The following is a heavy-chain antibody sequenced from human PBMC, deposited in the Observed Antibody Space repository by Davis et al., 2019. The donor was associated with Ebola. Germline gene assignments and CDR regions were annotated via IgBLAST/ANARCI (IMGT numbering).Heavy chain of an antibody. CDR1: GFTFSSYS. J-gene: IGHJ4*02. CDR2: ISSSSSTI. CDR3: ARGTMVRGVIITGDY. D-gene: IGHD3-10*01. V-gene: IGHV3-48*04. Sequence: PGGSLRLSCAASGFTFSSYSMNWVRQAPGKGLEWVSSISSSSSTIYYADSVKGRFTISRDNAKNSLYLQMNSLRAEDTAVYYCARGTMVRGVIITGDYWGQGTLVTVSS.